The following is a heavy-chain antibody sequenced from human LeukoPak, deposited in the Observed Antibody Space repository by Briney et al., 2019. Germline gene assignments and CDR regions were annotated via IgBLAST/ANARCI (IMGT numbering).Heavy chain of an antibody. CDR3: ARGLGYCTRTTCLLPFDD. CDR2: LYSGGST. Sequence: GGSLRLSCAASGFTVSTYYMTWVRQAPGKGLECVSVLYSGGSTYYADSVKGRFTVSRDNSKSTLYIQMNSLRAEDTAMYYCARGLGYCTRTTCLLPFDDWGQGTPVTVSS. J-gene: IGHJ4*01. CDR1: GFTVSTYY. V-gene: IGHV3-53*01. D-gene: IGHD2-2*01.